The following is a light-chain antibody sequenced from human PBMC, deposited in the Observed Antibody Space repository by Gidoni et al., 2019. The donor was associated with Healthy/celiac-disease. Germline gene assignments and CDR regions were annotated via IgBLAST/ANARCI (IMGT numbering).Light chain of an antibody. CDR1: QSVLYSSNNKNY. CDR3: QQYYSTPTWP. V-gene: IGKV4-1*01. J-gene: IGKJ1*01. Sequence: DIVMTQSPDSLAVSLGERATINCKSSQSVLYSSNNKNYLAWYQQKPGQPPKLLIYWASTRESGVPDRFSGSGSGTDFTLTIRSLQAEDVAVYYCQQYYSTPTWPFGQGTKVEIK. CDR2: WAS.